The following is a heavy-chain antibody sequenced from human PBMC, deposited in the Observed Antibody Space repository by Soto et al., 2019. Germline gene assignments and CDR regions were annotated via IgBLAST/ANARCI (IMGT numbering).Heavy chain of an antibody. Sequence: ASVKVSCKTSGYTFTDFYMHWVRQAPGQGLEWMGWSNLNSAGTKYAQNFPGWVTMTRDTSISTAYMELSRLRSDDTAVYNCATSRTSIAVAGETDYYFDYWGQGTLVTVAS. CDR3: ATSRTSIAVAGETDYYFDY. CDR2: SNLNSAGT. J-gene: IGHJ4*02. V-gene: IGHV1-2*04. CDR1: GYTFTDFY. D-gene: IGHD6-19*01.